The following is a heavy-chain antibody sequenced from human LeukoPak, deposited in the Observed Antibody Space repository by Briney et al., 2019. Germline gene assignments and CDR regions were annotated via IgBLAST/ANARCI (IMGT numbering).Heavy chain of an antibody. CDR1: GFTFSSYA. Sequence: QPGGSLRLSCAASGFTFSSYAMHWVRQAPGKGLEYVSAISSNGGSTYYANSLKGRFTISRDNSKNTLYLQMGSLRAEDMAVYYCARSHYYGSGSDYYMDVWGKGTTVTISS. CDR2: ISSNGGST. J-gene: IGHJ6*03. CDR3: ARSHYYGSGSDYYMDV. V-gene: IGHV3-64*01. D-gene: IGHD3-10*01.